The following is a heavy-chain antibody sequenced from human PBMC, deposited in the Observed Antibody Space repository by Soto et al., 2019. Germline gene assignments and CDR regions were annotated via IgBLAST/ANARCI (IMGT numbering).Heavy chain of an antibody. J-gene: IGHJ6*02. CDR1: GFTFSSYG. Sequence: GGSLRLSCAASGFTFSSYGMHWVRQAPGKGLEWVAVIWYDGSNKYYADSVKGRFTISRDNSKNTLYLQMNSLRAEDTAVYYCARVSGADIVATITSYYYYGMDVWGQGTTVTVSS. CDR3: ARVSGADIVATITSYYYYGMDV. CDR2: IWYDGSNK. D-gene: IGHD5-12*01. V-gene: IGHV3-33*01.